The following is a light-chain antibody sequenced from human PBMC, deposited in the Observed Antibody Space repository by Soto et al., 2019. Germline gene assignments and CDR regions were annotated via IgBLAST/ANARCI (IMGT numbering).Light chain of an antibody. CDR3: SSYAGSSNSV. Sequence: QSPLTQPPSASGSPGQSVTISCTGTSSDIGGYNYVSWYQQHPGKAPKLMIYEVNKRPSGVPDRFSGYKSGNTASLTVSGLQAEDEADYYCSSYAGSSNSVFGTGTKVTVL. CDR1: SSDIGGYNY. J-gene: IGLJ1*01. CDR2: EVN. V-gene: IGLV2-8*01.